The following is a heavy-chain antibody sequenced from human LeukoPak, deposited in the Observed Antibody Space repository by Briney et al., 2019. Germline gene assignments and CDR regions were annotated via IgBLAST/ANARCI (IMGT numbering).Heavy chain of an antibody. V-gene: IGHV3-21*01. CDR2: MSSSSSYI. CDR3: AKGSSGRSPYYMDV. Sequence: GGSLRLSCAVSGFTLSSYSMNWVRQAPGKGLEWVSSMSSSSSYIYYADSVKGRFTISRDNAKNSLYLQMNSLRAEDTAVYYCAKGSSGRSPYYMDVWGKGTTVTVSS. D-gene: IGHD3-10*01. J-gene: IGHJ6*03. CDR1: GFTLSSYS.